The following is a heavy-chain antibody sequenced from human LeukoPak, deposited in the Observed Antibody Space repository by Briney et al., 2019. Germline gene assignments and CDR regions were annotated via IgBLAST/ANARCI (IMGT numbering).Heavy chain of an antibody. V-gene: IGHV4-34*01. Sequence: SETLSLTCAVYGGSFSGYYWSWIRQPPGKGLEWIGEINHSGSTNYNPSLKSRVTISVDTSKNQFSLKLSSVTAADTAVYYCARLNGHPRIPFDYWGQGTLVTVSS. CDR1: GGSFSGYY. CDR3: ARLNGHPRIPFDY. J-gene: IGHJ4*02. D-gene: IGHD2-8*01. CDR2: INHSGST.